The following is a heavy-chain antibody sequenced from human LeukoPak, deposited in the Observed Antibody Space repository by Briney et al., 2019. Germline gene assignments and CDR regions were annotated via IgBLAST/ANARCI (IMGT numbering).Heavy chain of an antibody. Sequence: PGRSLRLSCAASGFTFSSYGMHWVRQAPGKGLEWVALIWYDGSNKYYADSVKGRLTISRDNSKNTLYLQMNYLRAEDTAVYYCAKSGGSGSFPIDYWGQGTLVTVSS. V-gene: IGHV3-33*06. CDR2: IWYDGSNK. J-gene: IGHJ4*02. D-gene: IGHD3-10*01. CDR1: GFTFSSYG. CDR3: AKSGGSGSFPIDY.